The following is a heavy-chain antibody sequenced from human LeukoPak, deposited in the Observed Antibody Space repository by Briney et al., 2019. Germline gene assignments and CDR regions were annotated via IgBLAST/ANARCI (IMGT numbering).Heavy chain of an antibody. CDR2: IKSKTDGGTT. CDR3: TTDAPYYYGSGTKTDAFDL. CDR1: GFTFSDAW. J-gene: IGHJ3*01. V-gene: IGHV3-15*01. D-gene: IGHD3-10*01. Sequence: PGGSLRLSCAASGFTFSDAWMYWVRQPPGKGLEWVGRIKSKTDGGTTDYAAPVKGRFTISRDDSKNTLYLQMNSLKTEDTAVYYCTTDAPYYYGSGTKTDAFDLWGQGTMVTVSS.